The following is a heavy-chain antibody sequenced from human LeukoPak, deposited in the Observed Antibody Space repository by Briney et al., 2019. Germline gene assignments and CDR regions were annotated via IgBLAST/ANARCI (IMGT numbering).Heavy chain of an antibody. CDR1: GFTFSSYG. CDR3: AKAVSCSSTSCYRSYGMDV. CDR2: ISGSGGST. J-gene: IGHJ6*02. V-gene: IGHV3-23*01. Sequence: GGSLRLSCAASGFTFSSYGMSWVRQAPGKGLEWVAGISGSGGSTYYADSVKGRFTISRDNSKNTMYLQMNSLRAEDTAVYYCAKAVSCSSTSCYRSYGMDVWGQGTTVTVSS. D-gene: IGHD2-2*02.